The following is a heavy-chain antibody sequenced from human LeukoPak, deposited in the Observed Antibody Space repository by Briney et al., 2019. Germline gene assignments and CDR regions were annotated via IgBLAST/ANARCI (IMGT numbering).Heavy chain of an antibody. CDR3: ARHRYYYGSGVYYYYMDV. CDR1: GGSCSGYY. V-gene: IGHV4-34*01. J-gene: IGHJ6*03. Sequence: SETLSLTCAVYGGSCSGYYWSWIRQPPGKGLEWIGEINHSGSTNYNPSLKSRVTISVDTSKNQFSLKLSSVTAADTAVYYCARHRYYYGSGVYYYYMDVWGKGTTVTISS. CDR2: INHSGST. D-gene: IGHD3-10*01.